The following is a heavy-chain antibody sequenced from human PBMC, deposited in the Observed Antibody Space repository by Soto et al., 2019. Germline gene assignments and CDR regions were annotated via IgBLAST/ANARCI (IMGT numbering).Heavy chain of an antibody. J-gene: IGHJ2*01. V-gene: IGHV4-39*01. CDR1: GGSISSNIYY. CDR2: IHYSGST. D-gene: IGHD3-10*01. CDR3: ARLAMVRGVIGDYCYFDL. Sequence: SETLSLTCTVSGGSISSNIYYWGWIRQPPGKGLEWIGNIHYSGSTYYDSSLQSRVTISIDTSKNQFSLKLSSVTATDTAVYHCARLAMVRGVIGDYCYFDLWGRGTLVTVSS.